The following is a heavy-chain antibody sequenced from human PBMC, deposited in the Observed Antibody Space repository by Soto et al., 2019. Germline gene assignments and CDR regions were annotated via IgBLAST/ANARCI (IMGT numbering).Heavy chain of an antibody. CDR2: VTGGGHTT. CDR1: GFTFSNYG. J-gene: IGHJ6*02. CDR3: ASSSGDLDVYGMDI. Sequence: GGSLRLSCAASGFTFSNYGFHWVRQAPGKGLEWVSTVTGGGHTTYNADSVNGRFTISRDNSKNTLYLQMNNLRAEDTAIYYCASSSGDLDVYGMDIWGPGTTVTVSS. V-gene: IGHV3-23*01. D-gene: IGHD3-10*01.